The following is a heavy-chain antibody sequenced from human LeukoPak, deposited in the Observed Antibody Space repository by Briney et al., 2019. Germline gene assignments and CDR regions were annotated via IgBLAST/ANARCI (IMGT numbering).Heavy chain of an antibody. D-gene: IGHD6-19*01. CDR3: ASARIAVAVVGAFDI. CDR1: GFTVSSNY. V-gene: IGHV3-66*01. J-gene: IGHJ3*02. CDR2: IYSGGST. Sequence: GGSLRLSCAASGFTVSSNYMSWVRRAPGKGLEWVSVIYSGGSTYYADSVKGRFTISRDNSKNTLYLQMNSLRAEDTAVYYCASARIAVAVVGAFDIWGQGTMVTVSS.